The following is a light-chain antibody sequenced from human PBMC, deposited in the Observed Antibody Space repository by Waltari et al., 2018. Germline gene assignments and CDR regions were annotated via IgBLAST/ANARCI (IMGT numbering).Light chain of an antibody. Sequence: SSELTQDPAVSVALGQTVRITCQGDSLRGYYANWYHQKPGQAPLLVMYGKNNRPSGIPDRFSGSYSGDTASLTITGAQAEDEADDYCNSRDSSGHPFVFGTGTKVTVL. CDR1: SLRGYY. V-gene: IGLV3-19*01. CDR2: GKN. J-gene: IGLJ1*01. CDR3: NSRDSSGHPFV.